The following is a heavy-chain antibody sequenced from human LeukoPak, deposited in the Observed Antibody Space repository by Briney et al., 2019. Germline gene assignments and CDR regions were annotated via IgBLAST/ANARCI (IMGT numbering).Heavy chain of an antibody. D-gene: IGHD4-17*01. CDR1: GGSISSSSYY. CDR3: ARGRTVTTRKLDY. J-gene: IGHJ4*02. CDR2: IYYSGST. V-gene: IGHV4-39*07. Sequence: PSETLSLTCTVSGGSISSSSYYWGWIRQPPGKGLEWIGSIYYSGSTYYNPPLKSRVTISVDTSKNQFSLKLSSVTAADTAVYYCARGRTVTTRKLDYWGQGTLVTVSS.